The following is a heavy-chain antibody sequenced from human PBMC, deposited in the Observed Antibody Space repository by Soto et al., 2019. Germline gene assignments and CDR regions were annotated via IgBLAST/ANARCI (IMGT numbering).Heavy chain of an antibody. V-gene: IGHV4-59*01. CDR2: IYYSGST. CDR3: ARISDYSSSLVDY. J-gene: IGHJ4*02. D-gene: IGHD6-13*01. Sequence: SETLSLTCTVSGGSISSYYWSWIRQPPGKGLEWIGYIYYSGSTNYNPSLKSRVTISVDTSKNQFSLKLSSVTAADTAVYYCARISDYSSSLVDYWGQGTLVTVSS. CDR1: GGSISSYY.